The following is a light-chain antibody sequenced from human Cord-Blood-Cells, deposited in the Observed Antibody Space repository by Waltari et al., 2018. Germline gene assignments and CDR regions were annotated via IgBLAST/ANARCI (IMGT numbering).Light chain of an antibody. J-gene: IGKJ2*01. Sequence: DIQITQTPSSLSASVGDRVTITCLSSQSISSYLHWYQQKPGKAPKLLIYASSSLQSGVPSRFSGSGSGTDFTLTISSLQPEDFATYYCQQSYSTPYTFGQGTKLEIK. CDR2: ASS. V-gene: IGKV1-39*01. CDR1: QSISSY. CDR3: QQSYSTPYT.